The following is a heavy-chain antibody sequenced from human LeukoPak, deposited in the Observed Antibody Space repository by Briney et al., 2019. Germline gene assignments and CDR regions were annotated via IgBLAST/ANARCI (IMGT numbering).Heavy chain of an antibody. V-gene: IGHV4-61*02. J-gene: IGHJ5*02. CDR1: GGSISSGSYY. Sequence: SETLSLTCTVSGGSISSGSYYWSWIRQPAGKGLECIGRIYTSGSTNYNPSLKSRVTISVDTSKNQFSLKLSSVTAADTAVYYCARGYSSSWYFNWFDPWGQGTLVTVSS. CDR3: ARGYSSSWYFNWFDP. CDR2: IYTSGST. D-gene: IGHD6-13*01.